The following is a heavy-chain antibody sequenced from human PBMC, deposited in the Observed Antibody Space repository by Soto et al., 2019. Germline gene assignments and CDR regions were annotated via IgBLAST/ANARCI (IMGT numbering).Heavy chain of an antibody. CDR3: AREYTAWPLDYGLDV. CDR2: ISSRSDT. V-gene: IGHV3-21*01. Sequence: KTGGTLRLSCVGSGFTLSTYSIKCVREAPGKGLGWVSAISSRSDTYYTASVKGRFTISRDNAKNTVSLQRNSLRAEDTAVYYCAREYTAWPLDYGLDVWGQGTTVTASS. CDR1: GFTLSTYS. J-gene: IGHJ6*02. D-gene: IGHD2-2*02.